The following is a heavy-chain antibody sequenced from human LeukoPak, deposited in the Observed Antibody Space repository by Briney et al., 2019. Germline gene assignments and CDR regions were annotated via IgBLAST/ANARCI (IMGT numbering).Heavy chain of an antibody. Sequence: ASVKVSCKASGYTFTGYYMHWVRQAPGHGLEWMGWINPNSGGTNYAQKFQGRVTMTRDTSISTAYMELSRLRSDDTAVYYCASKTSRFSDYGMDVWGQGTTVTVSS. CDR1: GYTFTGYY. D-gene: IGHD3-9*01. J-gene: IGHJ6*02. CDR3: ASKTSRFSDYGMDV. V-gene: IGHV1-2*02. CDR2: INPNSGGT.